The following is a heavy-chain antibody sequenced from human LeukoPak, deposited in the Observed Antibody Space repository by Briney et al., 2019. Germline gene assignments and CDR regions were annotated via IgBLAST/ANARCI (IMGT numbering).Heavy chain of an antibody. V-gene: IGHV3-74*01. J-gene: IGHJ4*02. Sequence: GGSLRLSRAASGFTFDDYGMSWVRQAPGKGLVWVSRINSDGSSTSYADSVKGRFTISRDNAKNTLYLQMNSLRAEDTAVYYCARGPMVRTNLFDYWGQGTLVTVSS. D-gene: IGHD3-10*01. CDR2: INSDGSST. CDR1: GFTFDDYG. CDR3: ARGPMVRTNLFDY.